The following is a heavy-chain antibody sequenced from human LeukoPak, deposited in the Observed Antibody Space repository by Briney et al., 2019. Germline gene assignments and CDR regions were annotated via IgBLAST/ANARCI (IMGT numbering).Heavy chain of an antibody. V-gene: IGHV1-18*01. J-gene: IGHJ3*01. Sequence: ASVKVSCKASGYTFTSYGITWVRQAPGQGLEWVGWIRPYTGDTNCAQKLQGRVTMTTDTSTSTGYMDLRSLRSDDTAMYYCARGAYGEVSFDFWGQGTMVTVSS. CDR2: IRPYTGDT. D-gene: IGHD4-17*01. CDR3: ARGAYGEVSFDF. CDR1: GYTFTSYG.